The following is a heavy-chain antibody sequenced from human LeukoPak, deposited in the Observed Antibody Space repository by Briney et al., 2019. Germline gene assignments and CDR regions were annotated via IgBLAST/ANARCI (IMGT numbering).Heavy chain of an antibody. V-gene: IGHV3-15*01. D-gene: IGHD3-9*01. CDR3: TTYKYYDILTGYYPPYAFDI. Sequence: GGSLRLSCAASGFTFSNAWMSWVRQAPGKGLEWVGRIKSKTDGGTTDYAAPVKGRFTISRDDSKNTLYLQMNSLKTEDTAVYYCTTYKYYDILTGYYPPYAFDIWGQGTMVTVSS. J-gene: IGHJ3*02. CDR1: GFTFSNAW. CDR2: IKSKTDGGTT.